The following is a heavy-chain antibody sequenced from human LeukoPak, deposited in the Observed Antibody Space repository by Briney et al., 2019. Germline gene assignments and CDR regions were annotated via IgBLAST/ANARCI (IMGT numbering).Heavy chain of an antibody. CDR2: IYYSGST. D-gene: IGHD6-13*01. Sequence: SETLSLTCTVSGGSISSYYWSWIRQPPGKGLEWIGYIYYSGSTNCNPSLKSRVTISVDTSKNQFSLKLGSVTAADTAVYYCARWYSSSWYYFDYWGQGTLVTVSS. CDR1: GGSISSYY. J-gene: IGHJ4*02. CDR3: ARWYSSSWYYFDY. V-gene: IGHV4-59*01.